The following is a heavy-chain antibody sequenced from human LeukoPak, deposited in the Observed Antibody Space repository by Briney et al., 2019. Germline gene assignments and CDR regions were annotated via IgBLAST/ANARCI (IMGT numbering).Heavy chain of an antibody. CDR2: ISYDGSNK. J-gene: IGHJ4*02. CDR3: ARDGFSSGWYRKGMKYYFDY. CDR1: GFTFSSYA. D-gene: IGHD6-19*01. Sequence: GGSLRLSCAASGFTFSSYAMHWVRQAPGKGLEWVAVISYDGSNKYYADSVKGQFTISRGNSKNTLYLQMNSLRAEDTAVYYCARDGFSSGWYRKGMKYYFDYWGQGTLVTVSS. V-gene: IGHV3-30-3*01.